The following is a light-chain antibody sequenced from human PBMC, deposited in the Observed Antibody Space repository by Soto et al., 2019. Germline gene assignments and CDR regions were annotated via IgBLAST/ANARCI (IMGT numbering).Light chain of an antibody. CDR2: GAS. J-gene: IGKJ1*01. CDR3: QHNGRSPIT. CDR1: QSVNSR. Sequence: EIVLTQSPGTLSLSPGERATLSCRASQSVNSRLAWYQHKPGQAPRLLISGASSRATGIPDRFSGSGSATDFTLTISRLEPEDFALYYCQHNGRSPITFGQGTKVDIK. V-gene: IGKV3-20*01.